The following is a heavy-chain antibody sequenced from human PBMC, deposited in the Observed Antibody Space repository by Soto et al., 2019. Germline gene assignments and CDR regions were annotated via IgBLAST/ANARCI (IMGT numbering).Heavy chain of an antibody. D-gene: IGHD3-10*01. V-gene: IGHV3-9*01. CDR2: LSWNSVAI. CDR3: AKGHYASGGDTFDD. Sequence: GGSLRLSCVASGFIFDDFAMHWVRQRPGKGLEWVAGLSWNSVAINYADSVKGRFTISRDNAKKSLYLQMNSLTTEDTALYYCAKGHYASGGDTFDDWGQGTPVTVSS. CDR1: GFIFDDFA. J-gene: IGHJ4*02.